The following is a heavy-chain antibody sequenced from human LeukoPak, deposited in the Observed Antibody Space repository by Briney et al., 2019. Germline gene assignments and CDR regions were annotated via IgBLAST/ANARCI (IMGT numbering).Heavy chain of an antibody. D-gene: IGHD6-13*01. CDR1: GFTSSSHW. V-gene: IGHV3-7*05. CDR3: ARRGTSSSWAHFDY. Sequence: GGSLRPSCAASGFTSSSHWMTWVRQAPGKGLEWVANIKQDGSEKYYVDSVKGRFTISRDNAKNSLYLQMNSLGVEDTAVYYCARRGTSSSWAHFDYWGQGTLVTVSS. J-gene: IGHJ4*02. CDR2: IKQDGSEK.